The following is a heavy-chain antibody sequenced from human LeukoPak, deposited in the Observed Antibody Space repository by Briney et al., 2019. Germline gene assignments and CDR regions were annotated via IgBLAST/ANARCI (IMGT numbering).Heavy chain of an antibody. V-gene: IGHV4-31*03. CDR2: IYHTGST. CDR3: ARAGYSGYDFNFDY. CDR1: GGSITSGGYY. J-gene: IGHJ4*02. Sequence: SQTLSLTCTVSGGSITSGGYYWSWIRQHPGKGLEWIGYIYHTGSTYYSPSLKSRISMSLDTSKNQFSLRLSSVTAADTAVYYCARAGYSGYDFNFDYWGQGTLVTVSS. D-gene: IGHD5-12*01.